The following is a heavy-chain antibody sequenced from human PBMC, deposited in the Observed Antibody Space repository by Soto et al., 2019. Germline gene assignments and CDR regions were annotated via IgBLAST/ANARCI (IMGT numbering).Heavy chain of an antibody. CDR1: GISFSTDS. CDR3: AKAFGYSSSWYARNWFDP. D-gene: IGHD6-13*01. Sequence: GGSMLLSWAASGISFSTDSMTLVRTAPGKGLEWVSAISDSGGDTNYADSVKGRFTISRDNSKNTLYLQMNSLRAEDTAIYYCAKAFGYSSSWYARNWFDPWGQGTLVNVSA. J-gene: IGHJ5*02. V-gene: IGHV3-23*01. CDR2: ISDSGGDT.